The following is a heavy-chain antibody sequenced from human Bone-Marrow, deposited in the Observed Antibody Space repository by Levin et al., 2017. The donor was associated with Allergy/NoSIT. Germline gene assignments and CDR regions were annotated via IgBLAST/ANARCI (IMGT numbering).Heavy chain of an antibody. CDR1: GFTFDDYA. CDR3: AKDIAGLVRAAFDI. J-gene: IGHJ3*02. V-gene: IGHV3-9*01. CDR2: ISWNSGSI. Sequence: PGGSLRLSCAASGFTFDDYAMHWVRQAPGKGLEWVSGISWNSGSIGYADSVKGRFTISRDNAKNSLYLQMNSLRAEDTALYYCAKDIAGLVRAAFDIWGQGTMVTVSS. D-gene: IGHD6-6*01.